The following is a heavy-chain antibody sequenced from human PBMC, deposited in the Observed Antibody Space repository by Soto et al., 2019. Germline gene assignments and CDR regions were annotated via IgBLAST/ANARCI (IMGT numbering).Heavy chain of an antibody. CDR3: ARHYGDGYDYLDY. Sequence: PSGTLSLTCTVSVWSISSYYWSWIRQPPGKGLEWIGYIYYRANPNYNPSLKSRVTISQDPSKNQFSLKLSSVTAADTAVYYCARHYGDGYDYLDYWGQGTLVTVSS. V-gene: IGHV4-59*08. D-gene: IGHD5-12*01. CDR2: IYYRANP. J-gene: IGHJ4*02. CDR1: VWSISSYY.